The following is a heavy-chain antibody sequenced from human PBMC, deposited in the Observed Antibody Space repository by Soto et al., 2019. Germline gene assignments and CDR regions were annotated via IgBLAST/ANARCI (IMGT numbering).Heavy chain of an antibody. CDR3: ARAKGCSGGSCYLYYSYHYGMDV. V-gene: IGHV1-69*01. D-gene: IGHD2-15*01. Sequence: QVQLVQSGAEVKKPGSSVKVSCKASGGTFSSYAISWVRQAPGQGLEWMGGIIPIFGTANYAQKFQGRVTITADESTSKAYMELTSLRSEDTAVYYGARAKGCSGGSCYLYYSYHYGMDVWGQGTTVTVSS. CDR1: GGTFSSYA. J-gene: IGHJ6*02. CDR2: IIPIFGTA.